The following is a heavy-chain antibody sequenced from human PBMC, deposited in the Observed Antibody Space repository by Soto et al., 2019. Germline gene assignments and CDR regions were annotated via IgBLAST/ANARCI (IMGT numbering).Heavy chain of an antibody. CDR1: GGTFTTHA. D-gene: IGHD3-22*01. CDR3: ARVKYDSSAYYQGEVYYYYGMDV. J-gene: IGHJ6*02. CDR2: LIPIFGTA. Sequence: SVKVSCKASGGTFTTHAISSVRQAPGQGLEWMGGLIPIFGTANYAQKFQGRVTITADESTSTAYMELSSLRSEDTAVYYCARVKYDSSAYYQGEVYYYYGMDVWGQGTTVTVSS. V-gene: IGHV1-69*13.